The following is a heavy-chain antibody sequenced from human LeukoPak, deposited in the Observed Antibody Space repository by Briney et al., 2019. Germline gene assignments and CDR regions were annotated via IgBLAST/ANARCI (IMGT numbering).Heavy chain of an antibody. CDR2: INHSGST. V-gene: IGHV4-34*01. D-gene: IGHD3-9*01. J-gene: IGHJ4*02. CDR3: ARGRYFGPTQFRRRGYFDY. Sequence: SETLSLTCAVYGGSFSGYYWSWIRQPPGKGLEWIGEINHSGSTNYNPSLKSRVTISVDTSKNQFSLKLSSVTAADTAVYYCARGRYFGPTQFRRRGYFDYWGQGTLVTVSS. CDR1: GGSFSGYY.